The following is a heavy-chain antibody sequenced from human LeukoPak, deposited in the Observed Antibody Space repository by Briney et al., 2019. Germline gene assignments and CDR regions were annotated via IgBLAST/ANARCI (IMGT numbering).Heavy chain of an antibody. CDR2: INQDVSRV. Sequence: PGGSLRLSCAGPRYSYSRNWKGWVRQAPGKGLEWVASINQDVSRVHYVDSVKGRFTISRDNAKSSLFLQMTSLRVEDTAVYYCARLKDDVTKFDYWGQGTLVTVSS. CDR1: RYSYSRNW. J-gene: IGHJ4*02. V-gene: IGHV3-7*01. D-gene: IGHD2-8*01. CDR3: ARLKDDVTKFDY.